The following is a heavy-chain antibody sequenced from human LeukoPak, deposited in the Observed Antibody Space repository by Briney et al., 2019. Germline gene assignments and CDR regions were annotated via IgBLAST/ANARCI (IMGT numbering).Heavy chain of an antibody. CDR2: IIPIFGTA. CDR1: GGTFSSYA. D-gene: IGHD3-9*01. J-gene: IGHJ6*03. V-gene: IGHV1-69*13. Sequence: ASVKVSCKASGGTFSSYAISWVRQAPGQGLEWMGGIIPIFGTANYAQKFQGRVTITADESTSTAYMELSSLRSEDTAVYYCARVSRPYDILTGHIYYYYMDVWGKGTTVTVSS. CDR3: ARVSRPYDILTGHIYYYYMDV.